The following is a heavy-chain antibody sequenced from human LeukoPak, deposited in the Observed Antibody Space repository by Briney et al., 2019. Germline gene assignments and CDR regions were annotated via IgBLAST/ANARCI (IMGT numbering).Heavy chain of an antibody. J-gene: IGHJ4*02. CDR2: IWNDGSNK. Sequence: PGGSLRLSCAASGFTFSIYGMHWVRQAPGKGLEWVAVIWNDGSNKCYADSVKGRFTISRDNSKNTLYLQMNSLRVEDTAIYYCARDASSWYYWGQGTLVTVSS. D-gene: IGHD6-13*01. V-gene: IGHV3-33*01. CDR1: GFTFSIYG. CDR3: ARDASSWYY.